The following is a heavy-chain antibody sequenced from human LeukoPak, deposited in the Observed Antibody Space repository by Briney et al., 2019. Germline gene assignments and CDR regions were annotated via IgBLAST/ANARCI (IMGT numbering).Heavy chain of an antibody. D-gene: IGHD6-6*01. J-gene: IGHJ4*02. V-gene: IGHV3-30*02. CDR1: GFTFSSYA. Sequence: TGGSLRLSCAASGFTFSSYAMSWVRQAPGKGLEWVAFILYDGSTKHYTDSVKGRFTISRDNSKNTLYLQINSLRAEDTAVYYCAKDYYRSSYYLDYWGQGTLVTVSS. CDR2: ILYDGSTK. CDR3: AKDYYRSSYYLDY.